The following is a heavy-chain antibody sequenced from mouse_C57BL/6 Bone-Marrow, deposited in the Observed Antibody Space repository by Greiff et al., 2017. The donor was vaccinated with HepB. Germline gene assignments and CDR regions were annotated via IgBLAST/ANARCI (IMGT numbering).Heavy chain of an antibody. V-gene: IGHV1-74*01. CDR3: AIIYYGNYDAMDY. Sequence: QVHVKQPGAELVKPGASVKVSCKASGYTFTSYWMHWVKQRPGQGLEWIGRIHPSDSDTNYNQKFKGKATLTVDKSSSTAYMQLSSLTSEDSAVYYCAIIYYGNYDAMDYWGQGTSVTVSS. CDR1: GYTFTSYW. CDR2: IHPSDSDT. D-gene: IGHD2-1*01. J-gene: IGHJ4*01.